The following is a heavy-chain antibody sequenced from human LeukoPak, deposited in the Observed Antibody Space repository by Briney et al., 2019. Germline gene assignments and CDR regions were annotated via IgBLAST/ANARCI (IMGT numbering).Heavy chain of an antibody. D-gene: IGHD1-1*01. CDR2: IRYDGGDK. V-gene: IGHV3-30*02. Sequence: GGSLRLSCAASGFTFSTYGMHWVRQSPGKGLEWVAFIRYDGGDKYFADSVKGRFTISRDNSKNTLFLQMKSLRAEDTALYYCAKDPTGTSAFDIWGQGTMVTVSS. CDR1: GFTFSTYG. J-gene: IGHJ3*02. CDR3: AKDPTGTSAFDI.